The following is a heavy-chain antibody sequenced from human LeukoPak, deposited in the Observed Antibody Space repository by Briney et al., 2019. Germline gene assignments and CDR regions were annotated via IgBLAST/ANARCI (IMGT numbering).Heavy chain of an antibody. CDR3: ARDPGAGYCSSTSCYGGYDAFDI. D-gene: IGHD2-2*01. Sequence: SETLSLTCTVSGGSISSYYWSWIRQPPGKGREWIGSIYYSGSTYYNPSLKSRVTISVDTSKNQFSLKLSSVTAADTAVYYCARDPGAGYCSSTSCYGGYDAFDIWGQGTMVTVSS. CDR1: GGSISSYY. J-gene: IGHJ3*02. CDR2: IYYSGST. V-gene: IGHV4-39*07.